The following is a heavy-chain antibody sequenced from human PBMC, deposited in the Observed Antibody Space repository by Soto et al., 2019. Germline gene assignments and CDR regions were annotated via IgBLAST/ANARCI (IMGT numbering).Heavy chain of an antibody. J-gene: IGHJ4*02. Sequence: QVQLVQSGAEVKKPGSSVKVSCKASGGTFSSYAISWVRQAPGQGLEWMGGIIPIFGTANYAQKFQGRVTSNADESTSKAYMELSSLRSEDTAVYYCARSYTSRGYFDYWGQGTLVTVSS. V-gene: IGHV1-69*01. D-gene: IGHD3-10*01. CDR3: ARSYTSRGYFDY. CDR2: IIPIFGTA. CDR1: GGTFSSYA.